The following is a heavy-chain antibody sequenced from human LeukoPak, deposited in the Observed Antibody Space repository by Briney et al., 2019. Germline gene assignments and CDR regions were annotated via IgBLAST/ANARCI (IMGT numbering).Heavy chain of an antibody. J-gene: IGHJ4*02. CDR2: IIPIFGTA. Sequence: GASVKVSCKASGGTFSSYAISWVRQAPGQGLEWMGGIIPIFGTANYAQKFQGRVTITADKSTSTAYMELSSLRSEDTAVYYCARAGITPGSGWDFDYWGQGTLVTVSS. CDR1: GGTFSSYA. V-gene: IGHV1-69*06. D-gene: IGHD6-19*01. CDR3: ARAGITPGSGWDFDY.